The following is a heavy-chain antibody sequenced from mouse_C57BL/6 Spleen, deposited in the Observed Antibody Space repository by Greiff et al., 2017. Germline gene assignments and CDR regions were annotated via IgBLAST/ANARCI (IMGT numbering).Heavy chain of an antibody. CDR2: ISSGSSTI. D-gene: IGHD2-2*01. CDR3: ARGYVFDY. Sequence: EVMLVESGGGLVKPGGSLKLSCAASGFTFSDYGMHWVRQAPEQGLEWVAYISSGSSTIYYADTVKGRFTISRDNAKNTLFLQMTSLRSEDTAMYYCARGYVFDYWGQGTTLTVSS. CDR1: GFTFSDYG. V-gene: IGHV5-17*01. J-gene: IGHJ2*01.